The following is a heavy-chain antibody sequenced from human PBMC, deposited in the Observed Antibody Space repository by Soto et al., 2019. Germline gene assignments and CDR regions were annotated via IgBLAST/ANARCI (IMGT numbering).Heavy chain of an antibody. D-gene: IGHD6-13*01. V-gene: IGHV3-74*01. CDR3: AKARIQDPYSSSWYSYSGYYFDY. CDR2: ISSDGSST. Sequence: GGSLRLSCAASGFTFSSYWMHWVRQAPGKGLVWVSRISSDGSSTTYADSVKGRFTISRDNSKNTLYLQMNSLRAEDTAVYYCAKARIQDPYSSSWYSYSGYYFDYWGQGTLVTVYS. CDR1: GFTFSSYW. J-gene: IGHJ4*02.